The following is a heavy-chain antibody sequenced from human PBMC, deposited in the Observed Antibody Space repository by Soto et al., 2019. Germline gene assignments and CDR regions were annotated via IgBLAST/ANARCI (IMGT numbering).Heavy chain of an antibody. J-gene: IGHJ4*02. V-gene: IGHV3-11*06. CDR2: SSNSGTYT. CDR3: ARSGDNYNVLDY. Sequence: GGSLRLSCAASGFTFSDYYMSWIRQAPGKGLGWLSYSSNSGTYTRYADSVKGRFSISRDNAKNSLFLQINSLRGEDTAIYYCARSGDNYNVLDYWGQGTPVTVSS. D-gene: IGHD3-10*02. CDR1: GFTFSDYY.